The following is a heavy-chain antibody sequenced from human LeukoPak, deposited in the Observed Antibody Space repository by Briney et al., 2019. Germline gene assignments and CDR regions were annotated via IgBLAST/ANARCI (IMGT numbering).Heavy chain of an antibody. CDR2: ISYDGSNK. D-gene: IGHD2-2*01. CDR1: GFTFSSYG. CDR3: AKDRRPSFIVVVPAAIGY. J-gene: IGHJ4*02. V-gene: IGHV3-30*18. Sequence: GGSLRLSCAASGFTFSSYGMHWVRQAPGKGLEWVAVISYDGSNKYYADSVKGRFTISRDNSKNTLYLQMNSLRAEDTAVYYCAKDRRPSFIVVVPAAIGYWGQGTLVTVSS.